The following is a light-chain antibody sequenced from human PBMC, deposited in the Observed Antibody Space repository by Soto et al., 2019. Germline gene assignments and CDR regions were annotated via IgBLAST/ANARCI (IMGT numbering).Light chain of an antibody. CDR3: QQYYATPLT. J-gene: IGKJ4*01. CDR2: WAS. V-gene: IGKV4-1*01. Sequence: DIVLTQSPDSLAVPLGERATIDCKSGQSVLYSNKKNYLAWYQQKPGQPPKLLISWASTRESGVPDRFSGSGSGTDFTLTISSLQAEDVAVYYCQQYYATPLTFGGGTKVEIK. CDR1: QSVLYSNKKNY.